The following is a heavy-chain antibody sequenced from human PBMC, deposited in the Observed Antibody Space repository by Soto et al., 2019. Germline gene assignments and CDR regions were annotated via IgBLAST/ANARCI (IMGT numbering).Heavy chain of an antibody. J-gene: IGHJ6*02. Sequence: PGGSLRLSCAASGFTFSSYGMHWVRQAPGKGLEWMAVIWYDGSNKYYADSVKGRFTISRDNSKNTLYLQMNSLRAEYTVVYYCATNRVSYYYYGMDVWGQGTTVTVSS. CDR1: GFTFSSYG. CDR2: IWYDGSNK. CDR3: ATNRVSYYYYGMDV. D-gene: IGHD3-16*01. V-gene: IGHV3-33*01.